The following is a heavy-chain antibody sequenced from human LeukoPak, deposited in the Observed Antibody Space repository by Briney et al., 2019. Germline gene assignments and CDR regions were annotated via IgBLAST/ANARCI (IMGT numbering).Heavy chain of an antibody. CDR1: GYTFPTYG. CDR3: ARGPRITLVRGGQWYHYMDV. Sequence: ASVKVSCKSSGYTFPTYGITWVRQAPGQGLEWMGWISAYNGNTKYAQKFQGRVTMTRDTSTSTVYMELSSLRSEDTAVNYCARGPRITLVRGGQWYHYMDVWGKGTTVTISS. CDR2: ISAYNGNT. V-gene: IGHV1-18*01. D-gene: IGHD3-10*01. J-gene: IGHJ6*03.